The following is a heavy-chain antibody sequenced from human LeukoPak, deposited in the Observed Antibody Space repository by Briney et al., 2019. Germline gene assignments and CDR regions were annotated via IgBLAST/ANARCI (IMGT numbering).Heavy chain of an antibody. CDR3: ARARGNGQLVLVGPFDY. J-gene: IGHJ4*02. CDR1: GFTFRSYA. D-gene: IGHD6-13*01. CDR2: ISYDGSNK. Sequence: PGGSLRLSCAASGFTFRSYAMLWVRQAPGKGLEWVAVISYDGSNKYYADSVKGRFTISRDNSKNTLYLQMNSLRAEDTAVYYCARARGNGQLVLVGPFDYWGQGTLVTVSS. V-gene: IGHV3-30*04.